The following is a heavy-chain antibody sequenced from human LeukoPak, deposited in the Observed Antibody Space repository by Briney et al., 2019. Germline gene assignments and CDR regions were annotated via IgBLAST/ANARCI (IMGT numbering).Heavy chain of an antibody. CDR2: IIPIFGTA. CDR3: ARHEGSSSWFDP. V-gene: IGHV1-69*05. CDR1: GGTFSSYA. J-gene: IGHJ5*02. Sequence: SVKVSCKASGGTFSSYAISWVRQAPGQGLEWMGGIIPIFGTANYAQKFQGRVTITTDESTSTAYMELSSLRSEDTAVYYCARHEGSSSWFDPWGQGTLVTVSS. D-gene: IGHD6-6*01.